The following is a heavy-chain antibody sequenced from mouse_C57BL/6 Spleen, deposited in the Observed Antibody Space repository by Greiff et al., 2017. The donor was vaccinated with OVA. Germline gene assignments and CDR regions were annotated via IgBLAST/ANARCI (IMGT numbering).Heavy chain of an antibody. CDR3: AKAGGYVWFAY. D-gene: IGHD2-2*01. CDR2: INPNYGTT. V-gene: IGHV1-39*01. J-gene: IGHJ3*01. Sequence: EVQLQQSGPELVKPGASVKISCKASGYSFTDYNMNWVKQSNGKSLEWIGLINPNYGTTSYTQKFKGKSTLTVDKSSSTAYMQLNSLTSEDSAVYNCAKAGGYVWFAYWGQGTLVTVSA. CDR1: GYSFTDYN.